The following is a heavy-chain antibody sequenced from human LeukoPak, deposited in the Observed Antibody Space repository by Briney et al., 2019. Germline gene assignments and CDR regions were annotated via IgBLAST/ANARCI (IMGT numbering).Heavy chain of an antibody. V-gene: IGHV1-8*03. CDR3: ARQPGNFWSGYYMDV. CDR1: GYTFATYG. Sequence: GASVKVSCRASGYTFATYGINWVRQATGQGLEWMGWMNPNSGDTGYAQKFQGRVTITRNTSISTAYMELSSLRSEDTAVYYCARQPGNFWSGYYMDVWGKGTTVTVSS. CDR2: MNPNSGDT. D-gene: IGHD3-3*01. J-gene: IGHJ6*03.